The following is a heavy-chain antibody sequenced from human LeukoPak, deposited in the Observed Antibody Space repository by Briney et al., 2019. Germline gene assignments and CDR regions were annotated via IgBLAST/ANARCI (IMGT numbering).Heavy chain of an antibody. D-gene: IGHD1-26*01. CDR2: IYPGDSDT. V-gene: IGHV5-51*01. J-gene: IGHJ4*02. CDR1: GYSFTSYW. CDR3: ARRQFAWELPGTFDY. Sequence: GESLKISCKGSGYSFTSYWIGWVRQMPGKGLEWMGIIYPGDSDTRYSPSFQGQVTISADKSISTAYLQWSSLKASDTAMYYCARRQFAWELPGTFDYWGQGTLVTVSS.